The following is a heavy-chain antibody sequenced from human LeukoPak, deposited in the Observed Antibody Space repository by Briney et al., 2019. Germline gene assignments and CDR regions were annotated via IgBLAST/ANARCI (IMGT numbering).Heavy chain of an antibody. Sequence: GGSLRLSCAASGFTFSSYWMSWVGQAPGKGLEWVANIKQDGSEKYYVDSVKGRFTISRDNAKNSLYLQMNSLRAEDTAVYYCARDNSYYYYYYYMDVWGKGTTVTVSS. CDR1: GFTFSSYW. V-gene: IGHV3-7*01. CDR2: IKQDGSEK. CDR3: ARDNSYYYYYYYMDV. J-gene: IGHJ6*03. D-gene: IGHD4-23*01.